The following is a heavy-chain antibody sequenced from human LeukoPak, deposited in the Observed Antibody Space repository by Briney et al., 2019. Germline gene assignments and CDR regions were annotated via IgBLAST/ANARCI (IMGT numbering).Heavy chain of an antibody. J-gene: IGHJ6*02. D-gene: IGHD5-24*01. CDR3: ARQMYYCSGMDV. Sequence: SETLSLTCTVSGGSISSYYWSWIRQPPGKGLEWIGYIYYSGSTNYNPSLKSRVTISVDASKNQSSLKLSSVTTADTAVYYCARQMYYCSGMDVWGQGTTVTVSS. CDR1: GGSISSYY. CDR2: IYYSGST. V-gene: IGHV4-59*01.